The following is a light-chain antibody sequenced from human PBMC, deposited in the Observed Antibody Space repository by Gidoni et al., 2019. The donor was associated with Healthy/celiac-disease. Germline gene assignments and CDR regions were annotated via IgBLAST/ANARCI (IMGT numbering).Light chain of an antibody. CDR2: GAS. CDR3: QQYGSSRSFT. J-gene: IGKJ3*01. Sequence: EIVLTQSPGTLSLSPGERATLSCRASQRVSSSYLAWYQQKPGQAPRLLIYGASSRATGIPDRFSGSGSGTDFTLTISRLEPEDFAVYYCQQYGSSRSFTFGPGTKVDIK. CDR1: QRVSSSY. V-gene: IGKV3-20*01.